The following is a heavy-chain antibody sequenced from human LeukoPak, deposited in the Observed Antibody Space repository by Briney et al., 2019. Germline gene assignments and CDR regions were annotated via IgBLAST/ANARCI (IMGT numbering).Heavy chain of an antibody. J-gene: IGHJ5*02. D-gene: IGHD4-17*01. CDR3: AFEFNDYGDYVTS. V-gene: IGHV4-30-4*08. Sequence: PSETLSLTCTVSGGSISSGDYYWSWIRQPPGKGLEWIGYIYYSGSTYYNPSLKSRVTISVDTSKNQFSLKLSSVTAADTAVYYCAFEFNDYGDYVTSWGQGTLVTVSS. CDR2: IYYSGST. CDR1: GGSISSGDYY.